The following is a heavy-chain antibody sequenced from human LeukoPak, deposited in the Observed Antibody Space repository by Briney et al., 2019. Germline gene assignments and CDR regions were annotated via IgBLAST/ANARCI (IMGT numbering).Heavy chain of an antibody. V-gene: IGHV3-21*01. CDR3: ARGTKRGYSGYALDY. D-gene: IGHD5-12*01. CDR2: ISSSSSYI. J-gene: IGHJ4*02. Sequence: GGSLRLSCAASGFTFSSYSMNWVRQAPGKGLEWVSSISSSSSYIYYADSVKGRFTISRDNAKNSLYLQMNSLRAEDTAVYYCARGTKRGYSGYALDYWGQGTLVTVSS. CDR1: GFTFSSYS.